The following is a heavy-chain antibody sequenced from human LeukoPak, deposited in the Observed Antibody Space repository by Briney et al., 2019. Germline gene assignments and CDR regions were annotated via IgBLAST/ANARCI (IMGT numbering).Heavy chain of an antibody. V-gene: IGHV3-53*01. CDR2: IYSDNT. Sequence: PGGSLRLSCTVSGFTVSSNSMSWVRQAPGKGLEWVSFIYSDNTHYSDSVKGRFTIPRDNSKNTLYLQMNSLRAEDTAVYYCAKDLGYSGYDFDYWGQGTLVTVSS. CDR3: AKDLGYSGYDFDY. J-gene: IGHJ4*02. D-gene: IGHD5-12*01. CDR1: GFTVSSNS.